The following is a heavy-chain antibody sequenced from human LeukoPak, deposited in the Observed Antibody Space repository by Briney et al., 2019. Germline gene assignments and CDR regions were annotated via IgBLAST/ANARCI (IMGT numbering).Heavy chain of an antibody. CDR3: ARDSDDILTGYTTPDY. D-gene: IGHD3-9*01. CDR1: GYNFDRYG. Sequence: SVKVSCKGSGYNFDRYGVNWVRQAPGQGLEWMGGIIPILGIANYAQKFQGRVTITADKSTSTAYMELSSLRSEDTAVYYCARDSDDILTGYTTPDYWGQGTLVTVSS. V-gene: IGHV1-69*10. CDR2: IIPILGIA. J-gene: IGHJ4*02.